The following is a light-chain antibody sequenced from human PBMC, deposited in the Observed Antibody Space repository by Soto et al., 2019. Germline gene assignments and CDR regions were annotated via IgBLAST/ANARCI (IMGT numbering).Light chain of an antibody. CDR1: SSDVGGYNY. V-gene: IGLV2-8*01. J-gene: IGLJ2*01. Sequence: QSALTQPPSASGSPGQSVTISCTGTSSDVGGYNYVSWYQHHPGKAPKLMIYEVNKRPSGVSDRFSGSKSGNTASLTVSGLQAEDEADYYFSSYAGSNSLGVFGGGTTLTVL. CDR3: SSYAGSNSLGV. CDR2: EVN.